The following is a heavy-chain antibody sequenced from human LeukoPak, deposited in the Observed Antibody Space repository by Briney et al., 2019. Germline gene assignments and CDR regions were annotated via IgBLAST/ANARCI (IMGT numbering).Heavy chain of an antibody. V-gene: IGHV1-18*01. Sequence: ASVKVSCKASGYTFTSYGISWVRQAPGQGHEWMGWISAYNGNTNYAQKLQGRVTMTTDTSTSTAYMELRSLRSDDTAVYYCARPTMIKPRGAFDIWGQGTMVTVSS. D-gene: IGHD3-22*01. CDR2: ISAYNGNT. CDR1: GYTFTSYG. CDR3: ARPTMIKPRGAFDI. J-gene: IGHJ3*02.